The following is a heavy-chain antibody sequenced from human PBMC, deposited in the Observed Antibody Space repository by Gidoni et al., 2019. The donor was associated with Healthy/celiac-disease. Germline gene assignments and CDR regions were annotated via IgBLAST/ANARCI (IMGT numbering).Heavy chain of an antibody. D-gene: IGHD3-3*01. CDR2: IYSGGST. CDR3: AGGAFVYDFWSGYPGFDY. CDR1: GFTVSSNY. V-gene: IGHV3-66*02. Sequence: EVQLVESGGGLVQPGGSLRLSCAASGFTVSSNYMSWVRQAPGKGLGWVSVIYSGGSTYYADSVKGRFTISRDNSKNTLYIQMNSLRAEDTAVYYCAGGAFVYDFWSGYPGFDYWGQGTLVTVSS. J-gene: IGHJ4*02.